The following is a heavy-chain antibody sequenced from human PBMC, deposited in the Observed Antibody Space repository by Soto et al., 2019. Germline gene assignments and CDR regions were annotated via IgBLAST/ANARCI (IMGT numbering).Heavy chain of an antibody. V-gene: IGHV4-30-2*01. D-gene: IGHD3-16*01. CDR1: GASISSGGYS. CDR3: ARAWGGNVFDY. Sequence: SETLSLTCAVSGASISSGGYSWSWIRQPPGKGLEWIGYIYHSGSTNYNPSLKSRVTISVDTSKNQFSLKLSSVTAADTAVYYWARAWGGNVFDYWGQGTLVTVSS. CDR2: IYHSGST. J-gene: IGHJ4*02.